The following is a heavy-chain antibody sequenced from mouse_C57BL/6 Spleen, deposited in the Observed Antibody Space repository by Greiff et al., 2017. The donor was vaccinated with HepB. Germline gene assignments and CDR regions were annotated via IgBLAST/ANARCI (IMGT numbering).Heavy chain of an antibody. CDR1: GFTFSSYA. CDR2: ISDGGSYT. V-gene: IGHV5-4*01. D-gene: IGHD2-4*01. J-gene: IGHJ3*01. Sequence: EVKLQESGGGLVKPGGSLKLSCAASGFTFSSYAMSWVRQTPEKRLEWVATISDGGSYTYYPDNVKGRFTISRDNAKNNLYLQMSHLKSEDTAMYYCARDQDYDSAYWGQGTLVTVSA. CDR3: ARDQDYDSAY.